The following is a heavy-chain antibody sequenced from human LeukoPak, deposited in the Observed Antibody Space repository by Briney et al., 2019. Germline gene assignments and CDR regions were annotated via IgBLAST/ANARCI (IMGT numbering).Heavy chain of an antibody. CDR3: ARDTLVVGGYFDY. D-gene: IGHD1-26*01. J-gene: IGHJ4*02. Sequence: PGGSLRLSCAASGFTFSSYSMNWVRQAPGKGLEWVSSISSSSSYIYYADSVKGRLTISRDNAKNSLYLQMNSLRAEDTAVYYCARDTLVVGGYFDYWGQGTLVTVSS. CDR1: GFTFSSYS. V-gene: IGHV3-21*01. CDR2: ISSSSSYI.